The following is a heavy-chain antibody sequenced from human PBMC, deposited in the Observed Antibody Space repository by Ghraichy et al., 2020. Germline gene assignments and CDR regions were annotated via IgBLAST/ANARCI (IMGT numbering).Heavy chain of an antibody. CDR2: IYYSGST. CDR1: GGSISSGGYY. CDR3: ARQFRPRYPTVTTWNDAFDI. D-gene: IGHD4-17*01. J-gene: IGHJ3*02. V-gene: IGHV4-31*03. Sequence: SETLSLTCTVSGGSISSGGYYWSWIRQHPGKGLEWIGYIYYSGSTYYNPSLKSRVTISVDTSKNQFSLKLSSVTAADTAVYYCARQFRPRYPTVTTWNDAFDIWGQGTMVTVSS.